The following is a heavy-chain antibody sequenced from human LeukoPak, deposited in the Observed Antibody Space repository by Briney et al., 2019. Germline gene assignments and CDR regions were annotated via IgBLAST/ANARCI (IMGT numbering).Heavy chain of an antibody. CDR1: GYTFTSYY. D-gene: IGHD3-16*02. J-gene: IGHJ4*02. CDR3: ARDTFYDYVWGSYRRIDY. CDR2: INPSGGST. Sequence: ASVKVSCKASGYTFTSYYMHWVRQAPGQGLEWMGIINPSGGSTSYAQKFQGRVTMTRDMSTSTDYMELSSLRSEDTAVYYCARDTFYDYVWGSYRRIDYWGQGTLVTVSS. V-gene: IGHV1-46*01.